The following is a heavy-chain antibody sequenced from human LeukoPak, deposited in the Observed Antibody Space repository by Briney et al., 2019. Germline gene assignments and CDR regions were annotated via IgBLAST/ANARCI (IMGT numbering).Heavy chain of an antibody. J-gene: IGHJ4*02. V-gene: IGHV3-33*01. CDR1: GFTFSNYG. CDR3: AREGPRGNSQFDY. Sequence: GGSLRLSCAASGFTFSNYGMHWVRQAPGKGLEWVALIWYDGTNKYYTDSVKGRLTISRDNSKNTLYLQMNSLRAEDTAVYYCAREGPRGNSQFDYWGQGTLVTVSS. CDR2: IWYDGTNK. D-gene: IGHD2/OR15-2a*01.